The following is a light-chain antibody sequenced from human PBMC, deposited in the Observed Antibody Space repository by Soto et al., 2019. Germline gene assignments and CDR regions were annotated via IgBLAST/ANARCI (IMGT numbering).Light chain of an antibody. J-gene: IGKJ1*01. V-gene: IGKV1-17*01. CDR3: LQHSTYPLT. Sequence: DIQMTPFPPSLSASVGDRVTITCRASQGIRNDLAWYQQKRGKAPKRLIYAASSLQSGVPSRFSGSGYGTEFTLAISSLQPEDFASFYCLQHSTYPLTFGQGTKVEIK. CDR1: QGIRND. CDR2: AAS.